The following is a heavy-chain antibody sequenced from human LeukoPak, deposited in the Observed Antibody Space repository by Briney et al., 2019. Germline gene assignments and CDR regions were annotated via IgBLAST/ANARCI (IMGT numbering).Heavy chain of an antibody. Sequence: GASVKVSCKASGYTFTSYYMHWVRQAPGQGLEWMGIINPSGGSTSYAQKSQGRVTMTRDTSTSTAYMELSSLRSEDTAVYYCARVAPIVVVPAAPGAFDIWGQGTMVTVSS. J-gene: IGHJ3*02. CDR1: GYTFTSYY. D-gene: IGHD2-2*01. CDR3: ARVAPIVVVPAAPGAFDI. V-gene: IGHV1-46*01. CDR2: INPSGGST.